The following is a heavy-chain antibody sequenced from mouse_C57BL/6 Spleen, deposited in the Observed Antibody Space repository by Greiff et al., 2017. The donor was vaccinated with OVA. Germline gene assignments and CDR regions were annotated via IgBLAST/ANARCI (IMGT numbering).Heavy chain of an antibody. J-gene: IGHJ3*01. CDR2: IYPRSGNT. Sequence: QVQLQQSGAELARPGASVKLSCKASGYTFTSYGISWVKQRTGQGLEWIGEIYPRSGNTYYNEKFKGKATLTADKSSSTAYMELRSLTSEDSAVYFCARCDSAAWFAYWGQGTLVTVSA. D-gene: IGHD6-1*01. CDR3: ARCDSAAWFAY. V-gene: IGHV1-81*01. CDR1: GYTFTSYG.